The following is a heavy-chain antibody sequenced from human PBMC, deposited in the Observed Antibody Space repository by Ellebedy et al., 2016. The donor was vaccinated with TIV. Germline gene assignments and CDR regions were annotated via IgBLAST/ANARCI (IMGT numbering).Heavy chain of an antibody. D-gene: IGHD4-17*01. J-gene: IGHJ4*02. CDR2: IKQDGSEK. Sequence: GGSLRLXXAASGFTFSSYWMSWVRQAPGKGLEWVANIKQDGSEKYYVDSVKGRFTISRDNSNITLFLQMNSLRDEDTAVYYCAKHTLAMRTTVSTSGIDYWGQGTLVTVSS. V-gene: IGHV3-7*03. CDR1: GFTFSSYW. CDR3: AKHTLAMRTTVSTSGIDY.